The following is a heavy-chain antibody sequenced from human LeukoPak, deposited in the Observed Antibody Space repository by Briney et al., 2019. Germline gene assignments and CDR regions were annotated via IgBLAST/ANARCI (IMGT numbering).Heavy chain of an antibody. V-gene: IGHV3-30*18. CDR1: GFTFSSYG. J-gene: IGHJ4*02. D-gene: IGHD6-19*01. Sequence: GRSLRLSCAASGFTFSSYGMHWVRQAPGKGLEWVAVISYDGSNKYYADSVKGRFTISRDNSKNTLYLQMNSLRAEDTGVYYCAKEPGSGWYYFDYWGQGTLVTVSS. CDR2: ISYDGSNK. CDR3: AKEPGSGWYYFDY.